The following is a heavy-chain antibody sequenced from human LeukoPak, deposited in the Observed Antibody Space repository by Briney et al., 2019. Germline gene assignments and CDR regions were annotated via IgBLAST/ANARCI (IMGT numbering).Heavy chain of an antibody. D-gene: IGHD3-10*01. J-gene: IGHJ4*02. CDR3: AKRGVVIRVFLVGFHKEAYYFDS. CDR2: ISDSVGST. Sequence: PGGSLRLSCAVSGITLGNYGMSWVRQPPGKELEWVAGISDSVGSTEYADSVKGRFTISRDTPRNTLYLQMNSLRAEDTAVYFCAKRGVVIRVFLVGFHKEAYYFDSWGQGALVTVSS. V-gene: IGHV3-23*01. CDR1: GITLGNYG.